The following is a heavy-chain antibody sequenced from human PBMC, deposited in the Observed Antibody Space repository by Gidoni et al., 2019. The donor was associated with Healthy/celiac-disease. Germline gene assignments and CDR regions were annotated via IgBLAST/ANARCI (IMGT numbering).Heavy chain of an antibody. V-gene: IGHV3-20*04. CDR1: CFTFDDYG. CDR3: ARGSDYGSDLDY. D-gene: IGHD3-10*01. J-gene: IGHJ4*02. CDR2: IYWNGGST. Sequence: EVQLVESGGGVVRPGGSLRLPCAASCFTFDDYGMSWVRQAPGKGLEWVSGIYWNGGSTGYADSVKGRFTISRDNAKNSLYLQMNSLRAEDTALYYCARGSDYGSDLDYWGQGTLVTVSS.